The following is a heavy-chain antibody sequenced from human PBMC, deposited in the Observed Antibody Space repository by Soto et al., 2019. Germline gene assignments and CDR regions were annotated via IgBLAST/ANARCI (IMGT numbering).Heavy chain of an antibody. J-gene: IGHJ4*02. V-gene: IGHV4-59*12. CDR1: GGSISSYC. Sequence: SETLSLTCTVSGGSISSYCWSWIRQPPGKGLGWIGYIYYSGSTYYNPSLKSRVTISVDRSKNTLYLQMNSLRADDTAVYFCVRDQDSRGYSVFNHWGQGAQVTVSS. CDR3: VRDQDSRGYSVFNH. D-gene: IGHD3-22*01. CDR2: IYYSGST.